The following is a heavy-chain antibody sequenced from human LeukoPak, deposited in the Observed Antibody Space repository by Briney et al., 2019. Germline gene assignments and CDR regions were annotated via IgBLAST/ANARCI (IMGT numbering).Heavy chain of an antibody. V-gene: IGHV3-7*01. CDR3: ARALSHCLDY. Sequence: GGSLRLSCTASGFTFTDTWMTWVRQAPGKGLEWVANIKHDGSEKYYVDSVKGRFSISRDNAEKSLYLQMNSLRAEDTAVYYCARALSHCLDYWGQGTLVTVSS. J-gene: IGHJ4*02. CDR1: GFTFTDTW. D-gene: IGHD3-16*01. CDR2: IKHDGSEK.